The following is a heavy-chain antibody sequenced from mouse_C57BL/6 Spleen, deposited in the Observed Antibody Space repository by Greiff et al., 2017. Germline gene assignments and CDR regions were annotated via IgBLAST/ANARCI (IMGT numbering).Heavy chain of an antibody. J-gene: IGHJ2*01. CDR3: ARSYDSNPHYFDY. CDR1: GYNFTSYW. CDR2: IHPNSGST. V-gene: IGHV1-64*01. Sequence: QVKLLQPGAELVKPGASVKLSCKASGYNFTSYWMPWVKQRPGQGLEWIGMIHPNSGSTNYNENFKSKVTLTVDKSSSTAYMQLSSLTSEDSAVXYGARSYDSNPHYFDYWGQGTTLTVSS. D-gene: IGHD2-5*01.